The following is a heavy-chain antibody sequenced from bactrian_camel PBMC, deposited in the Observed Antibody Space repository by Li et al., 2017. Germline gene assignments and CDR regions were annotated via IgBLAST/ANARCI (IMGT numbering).Heavy chain of an antibody. CDR2: INSIGGT. CDR1: GYIRC. D-gene: IGHD1*01. CDR3: AVTSTIGFGRLILRPKEYHS. V-gene: IGHV3S53*01. J-gene: IGHJ4*01. Sequence: VQLVESGGGSVEAGGSLNLPCTYQGYIRCMAWFRQAPGKEREKVATINSIGGTTYVDSVKGRFTISHDKTKNVVYLQMTALEPDDTGMYYCAVTSTIGFGRLILRPKEYHSWGQGTQVTVS.